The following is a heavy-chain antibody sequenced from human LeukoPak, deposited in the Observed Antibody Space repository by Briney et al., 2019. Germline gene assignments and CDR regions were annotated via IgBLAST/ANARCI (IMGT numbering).Heavy chain of an antibody. Sequence: SVKVSCKASGGTFSSHAISWVRQAPGQGLEWMGGIIPIFGTANYAQKFQGRVTITTDESTSTAYMELSSLRSEDTAVYYCARASLRGYCSGTSCPLDYWGQGTLVTVSS. CDR2: IIPIFGTA. CDR1: GGTFSSHA. J-gene: IGHJ4*02. V-gene: IGHV1-69*05. D-gene: IGHD2-2*01. CDR3: ARASLRGYCSGTSCPLDY.